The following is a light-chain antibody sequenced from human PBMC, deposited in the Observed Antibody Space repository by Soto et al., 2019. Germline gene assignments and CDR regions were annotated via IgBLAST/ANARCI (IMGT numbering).Light chain of an antibody. CDR3: SSYAGNYVYV. Sequence: QSVLTQPGSVSGSPGQSFTIPCTGTSSDVGGYNYVSWYQRHAGKGPKLIIYDVSERPSGVPDRFSASKSGNTASLTISGLQAEDEADYYCSSYAGNYVYVFGSGTKVTVL. V-gene: IGLV2-11*01. CDR2: DVS. CDR1: SSDVGGYNY. J-gene: IGLJ1*01.